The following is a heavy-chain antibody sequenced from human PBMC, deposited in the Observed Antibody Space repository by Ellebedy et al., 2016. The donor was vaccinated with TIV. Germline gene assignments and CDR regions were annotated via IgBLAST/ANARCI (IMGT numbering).Heavy chain of an antibody. D-gene: IGHD2-2*01. Sequence: ASVKVSCKASGYNFTAFGIHWVRQAPGQRLEWMGIINPSGGSTSYAQKFQGRVTMTRDTSTSTVYMELSSLRSEDTAVYYCARRPVHGLDVWGQGTTVSVSS. CDR2: INPSGGST. CDR1: GYNFTAFG. V-gene: IGHV1-46*01. J-gene: IGHJ6*02. CDR3: ARRPVHGLDV.